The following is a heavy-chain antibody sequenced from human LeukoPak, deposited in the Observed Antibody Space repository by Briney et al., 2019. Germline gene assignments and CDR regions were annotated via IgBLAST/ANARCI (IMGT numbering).Heavy chain of an antibody. J-gene: IGHJ6*03. CDR3: ARVARGSSDYYYYYYMDV. D-gene: IGHD3-10*01. Sequence: SQTLSLTCTVSGGSISSGSYYWSWIRQPAGKGLEWIGRIYTSGSTNYNPSLKSRVTISVDTSKNQFSLKLSSVTAADTAVYYCARVARGSSDYYYYYYMDVWGKGTTVTVSS. CDR1: GGSISSGSYY. V-gene: IGHV4-61*02. CDR2: IYTSGST.